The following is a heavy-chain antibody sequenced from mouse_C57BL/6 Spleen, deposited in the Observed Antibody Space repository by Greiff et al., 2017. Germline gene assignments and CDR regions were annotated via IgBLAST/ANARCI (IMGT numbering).Heavy chain of an antibody. CDR3: VRDGHWYVDV. J-gene: IGHJ1*03. CDR2: IRSKSSNYAT. Sequence: EVQVVESGGGLVQPKGSLKLSCAASGFTFNTYAMHWVRQAPGKGLEWVARIRSKSSNYATYYADSLKYRFTIYRDDSQGMLYLRMNNLKTEDTAMCSCVRDGHWYVDVWGTGTTVTVSS. CDR1: GFTFNTYA. V-gene: IGHV10-3*01.